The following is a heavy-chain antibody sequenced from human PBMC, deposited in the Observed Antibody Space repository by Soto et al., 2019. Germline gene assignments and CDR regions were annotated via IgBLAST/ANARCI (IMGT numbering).Heavy chain of an antibody. Sequence: ASVKVSCKAAGYTFSAYTMNWVRQAPGQSLEWMGWINVGSGNTRYSQNFQGRVSITRDTSASTVYMELTGLKSEDTAMYYCARDTETLGPRANDALDIWGQGTMVTVS. V-gene: IGHV1-3*01. CDR3: ARDTETLGPRANDALDI. CDR1: GYTFSAYT. CDR2: INVGSGNT. J-gene: IGHJ3*02. D-gene: IGHD3-3*02.